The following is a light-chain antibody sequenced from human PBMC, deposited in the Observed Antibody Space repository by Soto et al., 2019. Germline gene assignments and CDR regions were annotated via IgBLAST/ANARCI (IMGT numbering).Light chain of an antibody. CDR3: QHYNNWPPYT. V-gene: IGKV3-15*01. CDR1: QRISSN. CDR2: GAS. Sequence: IVMTQSPARLSVSPGERATLSCRASQRISSNLAWYQQKPGQAPRLLIYGASTRAAGIPARFSGSGSETEFTLTISSLQSEDFAVYFCQHYNNWPPYTFGQGT. J-gene: IGKJ2*01.